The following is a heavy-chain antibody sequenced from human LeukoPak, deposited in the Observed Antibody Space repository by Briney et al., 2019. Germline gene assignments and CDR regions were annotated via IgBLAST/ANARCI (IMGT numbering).Heavy chain of an antibody. V-gene: IGHV3-73*01. D-gene: IGHD2-8*01. CDR3: ARGCTNGVCPLFDY. Sequence: GGSLRLSCAASGFTFSGSAMHWVRPASGKGPEWVGRIRSKANSYATAYAASVKGRFTISRDDSKNTAYLQMNSLKTEDTAVYYCARGCTNGVCPLFDYWGQGTLVTVSS. J-gene: IGHJ4*02. CDR2: IRSKANSYAT. CDR1: GFTFSGSA.